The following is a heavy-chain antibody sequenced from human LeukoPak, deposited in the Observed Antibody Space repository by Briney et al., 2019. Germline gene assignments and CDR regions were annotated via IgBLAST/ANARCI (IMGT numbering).Heavy chain of an antibody. J-gene: IGHJ3*02. CDR1: GYTFTGYY. CDR2: INPNSGGT. Sequence: GASVKVSCKASGYTFTGYYMHWVRQAPGQGLEWMGWINPNSGGTNYAQKFQGRVTMTWDTSISTAYMELSRLRSDDTAVYYCARDEGQDRKNAFDIWGQGTMVTVSS. V-gene: IGHV1-2*02. CDR3: ARDEGQDRKNAFDI.